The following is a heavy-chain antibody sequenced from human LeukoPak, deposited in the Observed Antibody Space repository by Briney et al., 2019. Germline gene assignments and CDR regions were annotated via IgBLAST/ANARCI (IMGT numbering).Heavy chain of an antibody. V-gene: IGHV3-30*18. Sequence: PGGSLRLSCAASGFTFSSYGMHWVRQAPGKGLEWVAVISYDGSNKYYADSVKGRFTISRDNSKNTLYLQMNGLRAEDTAVYYCAKERQPYYYGPGSFFDYWGQGTLVTVSS. J-gene: IGHJ4*02. D-gene: IGHD3-10*01. CDR2: ISYDGSNK. CDR3: AKERQPYYYGPGSFFDY. CDR1: GFTFSSYG.